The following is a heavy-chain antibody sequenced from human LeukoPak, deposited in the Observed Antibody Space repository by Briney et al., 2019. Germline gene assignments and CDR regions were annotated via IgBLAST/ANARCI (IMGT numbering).Heavy chain of an antibody. V-gene: IGHV4-39*07. J-gene: IGHJ5*02. Sequence: SETLSLTCTVSGGSISSSSYYWGWIRQPPGKGLEWIGSIYYSGSTYYNPSLKSRVTISVDTSKNQLSLKLSSVTAADTAVYYCARDYYDSSGSIYNWFDPWGQGTLVTVSS. CDR2: IYYSGST. CDR1: GGSISSSSYY. D-gene: IGHD3-22*01. CDR3: ARDYYDSSGSIYNWFDP.